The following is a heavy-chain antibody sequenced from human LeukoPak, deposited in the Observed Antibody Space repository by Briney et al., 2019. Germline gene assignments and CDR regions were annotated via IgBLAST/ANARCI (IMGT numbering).Heavy chain of an antibody. CDR2: ISSSGSTI. CDR1: GFTFSSYW. CDR3: ASSRRKLVVRGGALDY. D-gene: IGHD3-10*01. J-gene: IGHJ4*02. V-gene: IGHV3-48*04. Sequence: GGSLRLSCAASGFTFSSYWMSWVRQAPGKGLEWVSYISSSGSTIYYADSVKGRFTISRDNAKNSLYLQMNSLRAEDTAVYYCASSRRKLVVRGGALDYWGQGTLVTVSS.